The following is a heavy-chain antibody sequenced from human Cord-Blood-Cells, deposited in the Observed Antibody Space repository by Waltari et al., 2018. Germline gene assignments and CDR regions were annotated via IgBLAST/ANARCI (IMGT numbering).Heavy chain of an antibody. D-gene: IGHD2-15*01. J-gene: IGHJ1*01. CDR3: ARVDYCSGGSCYYFQH. CDR1: GYTLTGYY. CDR2: INPNSNGT. Sequence: QLQLVQSGAAVKKPGAAVQASCNASGYTLTGYYMHWVRQPPGQGHEWRGGINPNSNGTNDAQKFQGRVTMTRDTSISTAYRELSRLRSDDTAVYYCARVDYCSGGSCYYFQHWGQGTLVTVSS. V-gene: IGHV1-2*02.